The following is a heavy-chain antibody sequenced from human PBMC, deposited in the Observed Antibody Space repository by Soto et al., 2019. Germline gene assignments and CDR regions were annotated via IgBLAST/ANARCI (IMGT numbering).Heavy chain of an antibody. Sequence: SETLSLTCTVSGGSIISGDYCWSWIRQPPGKGLEWIGYIYYSGSTYYNPSLKSRVTISVDTSKNQFSLKLSSVTAADTAVYYCARVGVKLRLMSYYYGSGRRYYGMDVWGQGTTVTVSS. V-gene: IGHV4-30-4*01. CDR2: IYYSGST. J-gene: IGHJ6*02. CDR3: ARVGVKLRLMSYYYGSGRRYYGMDV. CDR1: GGSIISGDYC. D-gene: IGHD3-10*01.